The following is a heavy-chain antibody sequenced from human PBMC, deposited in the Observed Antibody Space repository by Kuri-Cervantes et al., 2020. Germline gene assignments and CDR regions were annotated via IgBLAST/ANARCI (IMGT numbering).Heavy chain of an antibody. CDR2: IWYDGSYK. V-gene: IGHV3-33*03. J-gene: IGHJ4*02. CDR1: GFIFSSYG. Sequence: GGSLRLSCAASGFIFSSYGMNWVRQAPGKGLEWVAVIWYDGSYKYYADSVKGRFTISRDNAKNSLYLQMNSLRAEDTALYYCAKDVKYGSSWYSLYYFDYWGQGTLVTVSS. CDR3: AKDVKYGSSWYSLYYFDY. D-gene: IGHD6-13*01.